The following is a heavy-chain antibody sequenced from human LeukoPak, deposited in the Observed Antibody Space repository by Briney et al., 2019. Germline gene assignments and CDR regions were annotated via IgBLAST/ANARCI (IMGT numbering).Heavy chain of an antibody. V-gene: IGHV3-23*01. CDR2: IRSNGGDT. J-gene: IGHJ5*02. Sequence: GGSLRLSCAASGFSVSSNYVNWVRQAPGKGLEWVSNIRSNGGDTYYTDSVKGRFTISRDNSKNTLYLEMNSLRAGDTAVYYCAKGGYTAWFDPWGQGTLVTVSS. CDR1: GFSVSSNY. CDR3: AKGGYTAWFDP. D-gene: IGHD5-12*01.